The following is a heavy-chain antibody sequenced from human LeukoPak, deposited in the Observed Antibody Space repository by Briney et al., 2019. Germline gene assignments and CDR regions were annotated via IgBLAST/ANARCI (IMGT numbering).Heavy chain of an antibody. CDR1: GFTFSSYA. CDR3: ARGRVGATKNWFDP. Sequence: GGSLRLSCAASGFTFSSYAMHWVRQAPGKGLEWVAVISYDGSNKYYADSVKGRFTISRDNSKNTLYLQMNSPRAEDTAVYYCARGRVGATKNWFDPWGQGTLVTVSS. V-gene: IGHV3-30*01. D-gene: IGHD1-26*01. J-gene: IGHJ5*02. CDR2: ISYDGSNK.